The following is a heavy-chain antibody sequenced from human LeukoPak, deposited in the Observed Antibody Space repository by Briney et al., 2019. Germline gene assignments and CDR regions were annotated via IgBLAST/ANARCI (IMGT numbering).Heavy chain of an antibody. J-gene: IGHJ4*02. CDR2: IIPIFGTA. CDR3: ASGGYCSGGGCFGY. Sequence: GASVKVSCKASGGTFSSYAISWVRQAPGQGLEWMGGIIPIFGTANYAQKFQGRVTITTDESTSTAYMELSSLRSEDTAVYYCASGGYCSGGGCFGYWGQGTLVTVSS. V-gene: IGHV1-69*05. D-gene: IGHD2-15*01. CDR1: GGTFSSYA.